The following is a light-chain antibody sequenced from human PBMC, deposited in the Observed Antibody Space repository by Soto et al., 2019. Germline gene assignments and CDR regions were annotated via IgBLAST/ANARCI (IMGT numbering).Light chain of an antibody. CDR2: SAS. CDR1: QRVGSY. J-gene: IGKJ1*01. CDR3: QQSYNTPRT. Sequence: DIQMTQSPSSLSASVGDRVTITCRASQRVGSYLNWYQQKPGKAPTLLIYSASDLQSEVSSRFSGSGSGTDFTLTISSLQPEDFAIYYCQQSYNTPRTFGQGTKVEI. V-gene: IGKV1-39*01.